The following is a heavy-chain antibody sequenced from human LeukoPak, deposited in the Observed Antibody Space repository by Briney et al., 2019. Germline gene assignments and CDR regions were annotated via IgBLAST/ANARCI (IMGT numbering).Heavy chain of an antibody. D-gene: IGHD4-17*01. CDR2: IIPILGIA. J-gene: IGHJ4*02. CDR3: ARDYGDNHFDY. V-gene: IGHV1-69*04. Sequence: GASVKVSCKASGGTFSSYTISWVRQAPGQGLEWMGRIIPILGIANYAQKFQGRVTITADKSTSTAYMELSSLRSEDTAVYYCARDYGDNHFDYWGQGTLVTVSS. CDR1: GGTFSSYT.